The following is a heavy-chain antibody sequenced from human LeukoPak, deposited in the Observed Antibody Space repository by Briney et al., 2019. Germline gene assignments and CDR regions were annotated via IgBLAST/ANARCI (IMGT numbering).Heavy chain of an antibody. J-gene: IGHJ6*03. CDR2: ISSSSSYI. V-gene: IGHV3-21*01. Sequence: GGSLRLSCAASGFTFSSYSMNWVRQTPGKGLEWVSSISSSSSYIFYADSVKGRFTMSRDNAKNSLFLQMNSLRAEDTAVYYCARDYGDYEPGRHHYYYYYMDVWGKGTTVTVSS. CDR3: ARDYGDYEPGRHHYYYYYMDV. CDR1: GFTFSSYS. D-gene: IGHD4-17*01.